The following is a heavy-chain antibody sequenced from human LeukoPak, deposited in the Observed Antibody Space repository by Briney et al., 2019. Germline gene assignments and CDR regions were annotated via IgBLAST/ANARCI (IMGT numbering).Heavy chain of an antibody. CDR1: GFTFSTYA. V-gene: IGHV3-23*01. CDR3: ARVGKAARSEWFDP. J-gene: IGHJ5*02. CDR2: LSGGGTT. D-gene: IGHD6-6*01. Sequence: GGSLRLSCAASGFTFSTYAMTWVRQAPGKGLDWVSALSGGGTTYYADSVKARFTISRDNSKNTLYLQMNSLRADDTAVYYCARVGKAARSEWFDPWGQGTLVTVSS.